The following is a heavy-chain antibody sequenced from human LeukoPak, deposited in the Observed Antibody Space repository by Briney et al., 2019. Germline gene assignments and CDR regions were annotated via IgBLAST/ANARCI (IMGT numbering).Heavy chain of an antibody. V-gene: IGHV4-34*01. CDR2: INHSGST. CDR1: GGSFSGYY. Sequence: SETLSLTCAVYGGSFSGYYWSWIRQPPGKGLEWIGEINHSGSTNYNPSLKSRVTISVDTSKNQFSLKLSSVTAADTAVYYCARGDIVVVPAARGYYYYGIDVWGQGTTVTVSS. CDR3: ARGDIVVVPAARGYYYYGIDV. J-gene: IGHJ6*02. D-gene: IGHD2-2*01.